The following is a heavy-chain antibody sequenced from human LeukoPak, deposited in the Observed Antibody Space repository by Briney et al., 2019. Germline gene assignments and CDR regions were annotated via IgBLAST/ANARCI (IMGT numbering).Heavy chain of an antibody. Sequence: TSETLSLTCTVSGVSFRSYYWTWIRQPPGKGLEWLGCVYYSGGTYYNPSLKSRVTMSLDTSKNQFSLKLSSLTAADTAVYYCAGTLGEFSLYLSCWGAGTPLTVSS. CDR2: VYYSGGT. V-gene: IGHV4-59*01. D-gene: IGHD3-16*02. J-gene: IGHJ4*02. CDR3: AGTLGEFSLYLSC. CDR1: GVSFRSYY.